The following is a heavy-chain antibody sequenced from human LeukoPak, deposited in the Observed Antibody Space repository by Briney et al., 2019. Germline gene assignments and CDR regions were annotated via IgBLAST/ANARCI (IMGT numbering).Heavy chain of an antibody. Sequence: GASVKVSCKASGYTFSNYYMHWVRQAPGQGLEWMGIIDPTGDSTTYAQKFQGRVTMTRNTSISTAYMELGSLRSEDTAVYYCARARFGYGDYQPPYYYYGMDVWGQGTTVTVSS. CDR1: GYTFSNYY. V-gene: IGHV1-46*01. CDR2: IDPTGDST. J-gene: IGHJ6*02. CDR3: ARARFGYGDYQPPYYYYGMDV. D-gene: IGHD4-17*01.